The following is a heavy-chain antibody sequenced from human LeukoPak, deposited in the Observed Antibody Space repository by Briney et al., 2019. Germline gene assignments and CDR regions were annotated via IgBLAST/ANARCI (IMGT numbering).Heavy chain of an antibody. CDR1: GFTFTNYW. Sequence: GGSLRLSCAASGFTFTNYWMNWVRQAPGKGLEWVANLKQDGSEKNYVDSVKGRFAISRDNAKNSLYLQMNSLRVEDTAVYYCARERVTTTSFDYWGQGVLVTVSS. V-gene: IGHV3-7*01. CDR3: ARERVTTTSFDY. J-gene: IGHJ4*02. CDR2: LKQDGSEK. D-gene: IGHD2/OR15-2a*01.